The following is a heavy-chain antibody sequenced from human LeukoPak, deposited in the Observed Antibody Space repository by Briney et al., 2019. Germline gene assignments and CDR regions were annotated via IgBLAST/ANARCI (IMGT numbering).Heavy chain of an antibody. CDR1: GYTFTGYY. CDR2: INPNSGGT. V-gene: IGHV1-2*06. J-gene: IGHJ4*02. D-gene: IGHD6-13*01. Sequence: GASVKVSCKASGYTFTGYYIHWVRQAPGQGLEWMGRINPNSGGTNYAQNFQGRVTMTRDTSISTVYMELRRLRFDDTAVFYCARAGLGSSWFYYIDKWGQGTLVTVSS. CDR3: ARAGLGSSWFYYIDK.